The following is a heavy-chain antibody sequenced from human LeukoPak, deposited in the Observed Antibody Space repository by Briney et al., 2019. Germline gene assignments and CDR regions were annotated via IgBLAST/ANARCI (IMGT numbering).Heavy chain of an antibody. CDR2: IYFSGST. J-gene: IGHJ6*02. CDR3: ARVDGTAYYAMDV. Sequence: PSETLSLTYTVSGDSISNYYWSWIRQPPGKGLEWIGYIYFSGSTNYSPSLKSRVTISVDTSKNQFSLRLNSVTAADTAVYYCARVDGTAYYAMDVWGQGTTVTVSS. CDR1: GDSISNYY. V-gene: IGHV4-59*01. D-gene: IGHD2-21*02.